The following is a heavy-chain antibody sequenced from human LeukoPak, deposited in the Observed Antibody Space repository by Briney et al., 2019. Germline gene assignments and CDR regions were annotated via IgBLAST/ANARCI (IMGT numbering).Heavy chain of an antibody. V-gene: IGHV1-2*02. CDR3: ATDLLDLGYCSSTSCYNKGDY. CDR1: GYTFTVYY. J-gene: IGHJ4*02. CDR2: INPNSGGT. D-gene: IGHD2-2*02. Sequence: ASVKVSYKASGYTFTVYYMHWVRQAPGQGLEWMGWINPNSGGTNYAQKFQGRVTMTRDTSISTAYMELSRLRSDDTAVYYCATDLLDLGYCSSTSCYNKGDYWGQGTLVTVSS.